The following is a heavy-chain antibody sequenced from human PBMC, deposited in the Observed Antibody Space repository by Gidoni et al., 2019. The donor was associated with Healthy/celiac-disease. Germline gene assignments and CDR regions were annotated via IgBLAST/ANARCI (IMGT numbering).Heavy chain of an antibody. CDR2: IYTSGST. CDR1: GCSISSYY. CDR3: AREISTRIVGAQDAFDI. Sequence: QAQLQESGPGLVKPSETLSLTCTVSGCSISSYYWSWIRQPAGKGLEWIGRIYTSGSTNYNPSLKSRVTMSVDTSKNQFSLKLSSVTAADTAVYYCAREISTRIVGAQDAFDIWGQGTMVTVSS. D-gene: IGHD1-26*01. J-gene: IGHJ3*02. V-gene: IGHV4-4*07.